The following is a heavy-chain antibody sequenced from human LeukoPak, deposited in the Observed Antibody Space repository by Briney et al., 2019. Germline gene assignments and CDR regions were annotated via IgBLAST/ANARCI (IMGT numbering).Heavy chain of an antibody. CDR1: GFTFRSYW. V-gene: IGHV3-7*01. D-gene: IGHD3-3*01. CDR3: ARDNYDFWSGYYMVY. Sequence: PGGSLRLSCAASGFTFRSYWMSWVRQAPGKGLEGVANIKQDGSEKYYVDSVKGRFTISRDNAKNSLYLQMNSLRAEDTAVYYCARDNYDFWSGYYMVYWGQGTLVTVSS. J-gene: IGHJ4*02. CDR2: IKQDGSEK.